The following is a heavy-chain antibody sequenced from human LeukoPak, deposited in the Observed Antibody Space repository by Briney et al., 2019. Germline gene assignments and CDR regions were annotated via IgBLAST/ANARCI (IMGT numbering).Heavy chain of an antibody. Sequence: SETLSLTCTVSGASISSYYWSWIRQPPGKGLEWIGYISYSGSANYNPSLKSRVTISADTSKNQVSLTLSSVTAADTAVYYCARHPELYFFDYWGQGTLVTVSS. J-gene: IGHJ4*02. V-gene: IGHV4-59*08. CDR2: ISYSGSA. CDR3: ARHPELYFFDY. CDR1: GASISSYY. D-gene: IGHD3-10*01.